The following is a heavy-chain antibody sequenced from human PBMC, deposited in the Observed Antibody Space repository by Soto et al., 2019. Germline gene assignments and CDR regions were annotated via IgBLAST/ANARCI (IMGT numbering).Heavy chain of an antibody. CDR1: GGSISSYS. CDR2: IYYSGST. Sequence: PSETLSLTCTVSGGSISSYSWSWVRQPPGKGLEWIGYIYYSGSTNYNPSLRSRVTISIDTSKNQFSLKLSSLTAADTAVYYCARAVVPTTLLYFDYWGQGTLVTVS. D-gene: IGHD2-15*01. CDR3: ARAVVPTTLLYFDY. J-gene: IGHJ4*02. V-gene: IGHV4-59*01.